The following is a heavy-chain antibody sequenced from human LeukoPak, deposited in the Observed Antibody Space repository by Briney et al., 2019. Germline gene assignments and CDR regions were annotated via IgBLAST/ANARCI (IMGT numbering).Heavy chain of an antibody. CDR2: ISYDGSNK. CDR3: ARDPAPQGWFDS. CDR1: GFTFSSYS. J-gene: IGHJ5*01. Sequence: PGGSLRLSCAASGFTFSSYSMNWVRQAPGKGLEWVAVISYDGSNKYYADSVKGRFTISRDNAKNILYLQMNSLRAEDTAVYHCARDPAPQGWFDSWGQGTLVTVSS. V-gene: IGHV3-30*03.